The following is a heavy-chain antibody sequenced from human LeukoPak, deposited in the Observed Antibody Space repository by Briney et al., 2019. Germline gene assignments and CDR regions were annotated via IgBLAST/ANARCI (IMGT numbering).Heavy chain of an antibody. J-gene: IGHJ4*02. CDR1: GFTFSTYG. CDR3: ARDSNSYGSGATIDY. CDR2: IWYDGSNK. Sequence: GGSLRLSCAASGFTFSTYGMHWVRQAPGKGLEWPTDIWYDGSNKYYTDSVKGRFTISRDNSKNTLYLQMSSLRAEDTAVYYCARDSNSYGSGATIDYWGQGTLVTVSS. V-gene: IGHV3-33*01. D-gene: IGHD3-10*01.